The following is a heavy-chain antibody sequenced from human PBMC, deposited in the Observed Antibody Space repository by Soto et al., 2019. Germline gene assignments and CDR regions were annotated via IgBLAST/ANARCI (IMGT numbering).Heavy chain of an antibody. J-gene: IGHJ4*02. Sequence: QVQQVQPGGEVKKPGASVKVSCKASGYTFINYGISWVRQAPGQGLEWMGWISAHNGDTNYAQKLQGRVTMTTDTSTSTAYMELRSLRSDDTAIYYCARDQSNYFDYWGQGTLVTVSS. CDR1: GYTFINYG. CDR3: ARDQSNYFDY. CDR2: ISAHNGDT. V-gene: IGHV1-18*01.